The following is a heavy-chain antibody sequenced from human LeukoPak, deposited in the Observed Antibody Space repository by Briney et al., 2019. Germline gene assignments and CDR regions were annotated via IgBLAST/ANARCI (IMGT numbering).Heavy chain of an antibody. CDR3: ARDPEYYDFWSSYYPYYFDY. Sequence: PGGSLRLSCAASGFTFSSYWMHWVRQAPGKGLVWVSRINTDGSSTTYADSVKGRFTISRDNAKNTLYLQMNSLRAEDTAVYYCARDPEYYDFWSSYYPYYFDYWGQGTLVTVSS. CDR1: GFTFSSYW. CDR2: INTDGSST. J-gene: IGHJ4*02. D-gene: IGHD3-3*01. V-gene: IGHV3-74*01.